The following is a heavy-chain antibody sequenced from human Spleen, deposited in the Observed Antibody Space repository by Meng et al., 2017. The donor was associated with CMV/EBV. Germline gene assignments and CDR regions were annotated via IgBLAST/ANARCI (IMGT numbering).Heavy chain of an antibody. Sequence: ASVKVSCKASGYTFTSYGISWVRQAPGQGLEWMGWISAYNGNTNYAQNLQGRVTLTKDTSTSTVYMELSSLKSEDTAVYYCTRDEKIAYFDYWGQGTLVTVSS. V-gene: IGHV1-18*01. CDR3: TRDEKIAYFDY. CDR1: GYTFTSYG. J-gene: IGHJ4*02. CDR2: ISAYNGNT.